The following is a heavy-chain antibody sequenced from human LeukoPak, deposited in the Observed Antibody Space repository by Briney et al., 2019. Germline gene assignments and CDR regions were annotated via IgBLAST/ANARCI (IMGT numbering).Heavy chain of an antibody. D-gene: IGHD3-10*01. CDR2: IYYSGST. CDR3: ARFLGVYGSGSYRDY. V-gene: IGHV4-30-4*01. J-gene: IGHJ4*02. Sequence: SETLSLTCTVSGGSISSGDYYWSWIRQPPGKGLEWIGYIYYSGSTYYNPSLKSRVTISVDTSKNQFSLKLSSVTAADTAVYYCARFLGVYGSGSYRDYWGQGTLVTVSS. CDR1: GGSISSGDYY.